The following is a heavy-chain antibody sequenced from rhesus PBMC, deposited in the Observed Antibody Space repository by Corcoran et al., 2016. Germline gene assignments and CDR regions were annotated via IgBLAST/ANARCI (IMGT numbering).Heavy chain of an antibody. CDR3: ARLRYYNIWTGYYDGLDS. V-gene: IGHV4-160*01. CDR1: GGSVSGYW. CDR2: IRSGGST. Sequence: QVQLQQWGEGLVKPSENLSLTCAVYGGSVSGYWWGWIRQPPGRGREWFGRIRSGGSTNSNPSLKSRVTISIDTSKNQFSLKLSSVTAADTAVYYCARLRYYNIWTGYYDGLDSWGQGVVVTVSS. D-gene: IGHD3-3*01. J-gene: IGHJ6*01.